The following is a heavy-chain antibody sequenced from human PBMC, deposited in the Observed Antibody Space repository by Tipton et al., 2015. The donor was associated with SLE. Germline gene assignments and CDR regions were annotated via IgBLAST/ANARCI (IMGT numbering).Heavy chain of an antibody. D-gene: IGHD3-22*01. Sequence: LRLSCAVYGGSFSGYYWSWIRQPPGKGLEWIGEINHSGSTNYNPSLQSRVTISVDTSKNQFSLKLSSVTAADTAVYYCARDTATMIPGAFDIWGQGTMVTVSS. CDR3: ARDTATMIPGAFDI. V-gene: IGHV4-34*01. CDR1: GGSFSGYY. CDR2: INHSGST. J-gene: IGHJ3*02.